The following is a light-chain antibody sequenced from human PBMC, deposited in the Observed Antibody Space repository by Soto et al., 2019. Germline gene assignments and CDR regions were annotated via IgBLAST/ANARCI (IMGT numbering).Light chain of an antibody. CDR1: QSISSW. CDR2: DAS. Sequence: DIQMTQSPSTLSASVGDRVTITCRASQSISSWLAWYQQKLGRAPRLLIYDASSLESGVPSRFSGSGYGTEFTLTISSLQPDDFATYYCQQYNTSSSLTFGGGTKVDIK. J-gene: IGKJ4*01. CDR3: QQYNTSSSLT. V-gene: IGKV1-5*01.